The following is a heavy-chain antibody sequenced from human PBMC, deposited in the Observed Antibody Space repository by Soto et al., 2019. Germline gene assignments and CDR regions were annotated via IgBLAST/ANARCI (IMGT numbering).Heavy chain of an antibody. J-gene: IGHJ6*03. D-gene: IGHD2-2*01. CDR3: ARLPDYCSSTSCYGLYYYYYMDV. V-gene: IGHV5-51*01. CDR1: GYSFTSYW. CDR2: IYPGDSDT. Sequence: GESLKISCKGSGYSFTSYWIGWVRQMPGKGLEWVGIIYPGDSDTRYSPSFQGQVTISADKSISTAYLQWSSLKASDTAMYYCARLPDYCSSTSCYGLYYYYYMDVWGKGTTVTVSS.